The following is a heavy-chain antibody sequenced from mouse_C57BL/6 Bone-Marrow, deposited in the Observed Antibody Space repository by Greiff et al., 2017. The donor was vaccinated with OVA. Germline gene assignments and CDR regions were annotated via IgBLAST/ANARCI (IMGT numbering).Heavy chain of an antibody. Sequence: DVMLVESGGGLVKPGGSLKLSCAASGFTFSDYGMHWVRQAPEKGLEWVAYISSGSSTIYYADTVKGRFTISRDNAKNTLFLQMTSLRSEDTAMYYCAREGTLGFDYWGQGTTLTVSS. D-gene: IGHD3-1*01. CDR1: GFTFSDYG. J-gene: IGHJ2*01. CDR3: AREGTLGFDY. CDR2: ISSGSSTI. V-gene: IGHV5-17*01.